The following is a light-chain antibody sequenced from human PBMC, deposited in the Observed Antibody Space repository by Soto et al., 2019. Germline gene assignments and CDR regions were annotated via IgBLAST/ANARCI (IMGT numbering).Light chain of an antibody. Sequence: QSALTQPASMSGSPGQSITISCTGTSSDVGTYKYVSWYQQHPGKAPKLMIYDVRNRPSGVSNRFSGSKSGNTASLPISGLQAEDEADYYCNAYTTSSTLVFGTRTKLTVL. CDR2: DVR. V-gene: IGLV2-14*03. J-gene: IGLJ1*01. CDR1: SSDVGTYKY. CDR3: NAYTTSSTLV.